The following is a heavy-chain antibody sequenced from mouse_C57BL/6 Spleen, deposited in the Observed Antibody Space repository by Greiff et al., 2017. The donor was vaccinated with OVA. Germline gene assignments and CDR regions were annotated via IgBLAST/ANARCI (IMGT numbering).Heavy chain of an antibody. D-gene: IGHD2-4*01. V-gene: IGHV1-80*01. CDR3: ARHEGDYDYDDAMDY. CDR2: IYPGDGDT. CDR1: GYAFSSYW. Sequence: QVQLQQSGAELVKPGASVKISCKASGYAFSSYWMNWVKQRPGKGLEWIGQIYPGDGDTNYNGKFKGKATLTADKSSSTAYMQLSSLTSEDSAVYFCARHEGDYDYDDAMDYWGQGTSVTVSS. J-gene: IGHJ4*01.